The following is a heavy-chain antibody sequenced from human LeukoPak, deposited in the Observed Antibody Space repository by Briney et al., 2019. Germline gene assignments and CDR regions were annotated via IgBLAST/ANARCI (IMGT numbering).Heavy chain of an antibody. Sequence: ASVKVSCTASGYTFTSYAMHWVRQAPGQRLEWMGWINAGNGNTKYSQKFQGRVTITRDTSASTAYMELSSLRSEDTAVYYCARSIVVVPAAIGYWGQGTLVTVSS. CDR1: GYTFTSYA. D-gene: IGHD2-2*01. V-gene: IGHV1-3*01. CDR3: ARSIVVVPAAIGY. CDR2: INAGNGNT. J-gene: IGHJ4*02.